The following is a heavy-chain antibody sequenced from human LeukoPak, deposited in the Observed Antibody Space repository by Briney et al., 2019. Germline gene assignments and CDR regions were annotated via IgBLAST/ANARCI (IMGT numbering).Heavy chain of an antibody. Sequence: SQTLSLTCAISGDSVSTNNAAWHWIRQSPARGLEWLGRTYYMSKWYNDYPVSVKSRITINPDTSRNQFSLELKSVTPEDTAVYYCVRWEHQLRIFDYWGQGTLVTVSS. D-gene: IGHD2-2*01. CDR3: VRWEHQLRIFDY. CDR1: GDSVSTNNAA. CDR2: TYYMSKWYN. V-gene: IGHV6-1*01. J-gene: IGHJ4*02.